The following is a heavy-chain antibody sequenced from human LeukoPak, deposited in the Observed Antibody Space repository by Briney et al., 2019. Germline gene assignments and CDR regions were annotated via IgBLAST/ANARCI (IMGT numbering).Heavy chain of an antibody. D-gene: IGHD2-15*01. CDR2: IKPDGGEI. CDR3: ARDLSGPSFY. Sequence: GGSLRLSCAASGFTFSSYAMSWLRQAPGKGLEWVINIKPDGGEIYSVDSVKGRFSISRDNAKNSLYLQMNSLRAEDTAVYFCARDLSGPSFYWGQGTPVTVSS. J-gene: IGHJ4*02. CDR1: GFTFSSYA. V-gene: IGHV3-7*01.